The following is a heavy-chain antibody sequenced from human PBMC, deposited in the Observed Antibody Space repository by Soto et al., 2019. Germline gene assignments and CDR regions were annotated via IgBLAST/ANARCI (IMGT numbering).Heavy chain of an antibody. V-gene: IGHV3-21*01. J-gene: IGHJ5*02. CDR3: ARKGSLYYYDSGRHRFDP. Sequence: EVQLVESGGGLVKPGGSLRLSCAASGFTFSSYSMNWVRQAPGKGLEWVSSISSSSSYIYYADSVKGRFTISRDNAKNALYLKMNRLRAEATAVYYCARKGSLYYYDSGRHRFDPWGQGTLVTVSS. CDR1: GFTFSSYS. D-gene: IGHD3-10*01. CDR2: ISSSSSYI.